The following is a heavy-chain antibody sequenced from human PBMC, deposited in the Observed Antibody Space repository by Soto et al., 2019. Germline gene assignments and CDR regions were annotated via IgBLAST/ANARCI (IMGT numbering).Heavy chain of an antibody. Sequence: QVQLVQSGAEVKKPGASVKVSCKASGYTFTSYDINWVRQATGQGLEWMGWMNPNSGNTGYAQKFQGRVTMTRNTSISTAYMELSSLRSEDTAVYYCARGSRSFPLWYSSSPSWYFDLWGRGTLVTVSS. CDR1: GYTFTSYD. V-gene: IGHV1-8*01. J-gene: IGHJ2*01. D-gene: IGHD6-6*01. CDR2: MNPNSGNT. CDR3: ARGSRSFPLWYSSSPSWYFDL.